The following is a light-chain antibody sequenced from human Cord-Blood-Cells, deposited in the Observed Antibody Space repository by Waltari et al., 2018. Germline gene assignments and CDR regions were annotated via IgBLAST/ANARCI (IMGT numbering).Light chain of an antibody. V-gene: IGKV1-5*03. J-gene: IGKJ1*01. CDR3: QQYNSYST. CDR1: QSISSW. CDR2: KAS. Sequence: DIQMTQCPSTLSASVGDRVTINCRASQSISSWLAWYQQKPGKAPKLLIYKASSLESGVPSRFSGSGSGTEFTLTISSLQPDDFATYYCQQYNSYSTFGQGTKVEIK.